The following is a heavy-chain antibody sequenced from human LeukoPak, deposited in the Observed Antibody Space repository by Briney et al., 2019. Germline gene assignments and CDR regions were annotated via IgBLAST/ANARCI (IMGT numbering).Heavy chain of an antibody. CDR1: GFTLSSYW. CDR2: INPDGSTT. CDR3: ARGVYGSATWFDP. Sequence: PGGSLRLSCAASGFTLSSYWMHWVRHAPGKGLECVSRINPDGSTTKYADSVNGRFTISRDNAKNTLYLQMNSLRAEDTAVYYCARGVYGSATWFDPWGQGTQVTVSS. J-gene: IGHJ5*02. D-gene: IGHD3-10*01. V-gene: IGHV3-74*03.